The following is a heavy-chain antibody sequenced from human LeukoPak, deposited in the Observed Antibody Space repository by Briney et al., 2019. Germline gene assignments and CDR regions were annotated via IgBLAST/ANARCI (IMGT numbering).Heavy chain of an antibody. CDR2: MSGSGGSGT. V-gene: IGHV3-23*01. Sequence: SGGSLRLSCAASGFTFSTFAMSWVRQAPGKGLERVSVMSGSGGSGTYYADSVEGRLTISRDNSKNTLYLQMNSLRAEDTAVYYCAKGGGMTTYYSAYWGQGTLVTVSS. D-gene: IGHD4-11*01. CDR1: GFTFSTFA. CDR3: AKGGGMTTYYSAY. J-gene: IGHJ4*02.